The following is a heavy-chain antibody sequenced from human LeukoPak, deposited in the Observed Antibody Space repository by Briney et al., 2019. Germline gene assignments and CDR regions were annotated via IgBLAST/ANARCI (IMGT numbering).Heavy chain of an antibody. V-gene: IGHV1-18*01. J-gene: IGHJ4*02. CDR2: ISAYNGNT. Sequence: EASVKVSCKASGYTFTSYGISWVRQAPGQGLEWMGWISAYNGNTNYAQKLQGRVTMTTDTSTSTAYMELRSLRSDDTAVYYCARDHQAVATGDFDYWGQGTLVTVSS. CDR1: GYTFTSYG. D-gene: IGHD5-12*01. CDR3: ARDHQAVATGDFDY.